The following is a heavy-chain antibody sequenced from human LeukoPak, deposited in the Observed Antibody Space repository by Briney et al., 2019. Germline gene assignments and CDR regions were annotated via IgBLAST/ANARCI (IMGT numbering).Heavy chain of an antibody. CDR1: GGSFSGYY. V-gene: IGHV4-34*01. Sequence: PTETLSLTCAVYGGSFSGYYWSWIRQPPGKGLEWIGEINHSGSTNYNPSLKSRVTISVDTSKNQFSLKLSSVTAADTAVYYCARGSGSYYLAAFDIWGQGTMVTVSS. CDR3: ARGSGSYYLAAFDI. D-gene: IGHD1-26*01. J-gene: IGHJ3*02. CDR2: INHSGST.